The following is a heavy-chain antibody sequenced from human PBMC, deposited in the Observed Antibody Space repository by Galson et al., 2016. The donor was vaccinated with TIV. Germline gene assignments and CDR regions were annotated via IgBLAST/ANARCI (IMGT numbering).Heavy chain of an antibody. V-gene: IGHV1-3*01. D-gene: IGHD5-24*01. CDR3: ARHATPEGWLEYTWFDP. J-gene: IGHJ5*02. Sequence: KFQGRVTITRDTSASTAYMELSSLRSEDTAVYYCARHATPEGWLEYTWFDPWGQGTLVTVSS.